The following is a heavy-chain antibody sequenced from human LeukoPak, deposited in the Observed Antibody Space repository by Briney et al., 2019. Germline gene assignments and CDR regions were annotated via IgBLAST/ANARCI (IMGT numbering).Heavy chain of an antibody. CDR1: GGSISGNY. V-gene: IGHV4-59*08. CDR3: ARIITGTVALDY. CDR2: IFYVGST. Sequence: SETLSLTCTVSGGSISGNYWSWIRQPLGKGLEWIGYIFYVGSTIYNPSLESRVTISVDTSKSQFSLQLSSVTAADTAVYYCARIITGTVALDYWGQGTLVTVSS. J-gene: IGHJ4*02. D-gene: IGHD1-14*01.